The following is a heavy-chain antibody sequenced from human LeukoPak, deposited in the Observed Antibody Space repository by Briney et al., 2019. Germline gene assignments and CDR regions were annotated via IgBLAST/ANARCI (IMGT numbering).Heavy chain of an antibody. V-gene: IGHV3-23*01. CDR2: ISASGGTT. D-gene: IGHD3-22*01. CDR1: GFTFSTFA. CDR3: AKRFLGVSSAYSTFDY. J-gene: IGHJ4*02. Sequence: GGSLRLSCAASGFTFSTFAMTWVRQAPGKGLECVSSISASGGTTYYADSVKGRFTISRDNSKNTLYLQMNSLRAEDTAVYYCAKRFLGVSSAYSTFDYWGQGTLVTVSS.